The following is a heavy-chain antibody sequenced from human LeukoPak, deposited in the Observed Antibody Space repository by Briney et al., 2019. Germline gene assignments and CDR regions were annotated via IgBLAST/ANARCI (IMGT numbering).Heavy chain of an antibody. CDR3: ARGVLPGAIEWSLDY. D-gene: IGHD2-2*02. Sequence: SGGSLRLSCAASGFSFSNYWMSWVRQAPRKGLEWVANIKQDGSEKFYVGSVRGRFTISRDNAKNSLYLQMNSLRAEDTAVYYCARGVLPGAIEWSLDYWGQGTLVTVSS. CDR2: IKQDGSEK. J-gene: IGHJ4*02. CDR1: GFSFSNYW. V-gene: IGHV3-7*01.